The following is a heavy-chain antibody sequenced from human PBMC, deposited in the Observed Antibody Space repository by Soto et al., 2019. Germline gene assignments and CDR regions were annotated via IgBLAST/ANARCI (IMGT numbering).Heavy chain of an antibody. CDR3: ASSFPDYGDYSAEYFQH. Sequence: ETLSLTCTVSGGSISSYYWSWIRQPPGKGLEWIGYIYYSGSTNYNPSLKSRVTISVDTSKNQFSLKLSSVTAADTAVYYCASSFPDYGDYSAEYFQHWGQGTLVTVSS. J-gene: IGHJ1*01. D-gene: IGHD4-17*01. CDR1: GGSISSYY. V-gene: IGHV4-59*01. CDR2: IYYSGST.